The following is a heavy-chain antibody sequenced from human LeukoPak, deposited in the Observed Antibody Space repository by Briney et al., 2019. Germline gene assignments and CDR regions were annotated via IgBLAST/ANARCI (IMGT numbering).Heavy chain of an antibody. D-gene: IGHD2-2*01. CDR2: ISSSSSTI. V-gene: IGHV3-48*01. CDR1: GFTFSSYS. Sequence: GGSLRLSCAASGFTFSSYSMNWVRQAPGKGLEWVSYISSSSSTIYYADSVKGRFTISRDNAKNSLYLQMNSLRAEDTAVYYCARGSAIVAVPAASYSWFDPWGQGTLVTVSS. J-gene: IGHJ5*02. CDR3: ARGSAIVAVPAASYSWFDP.